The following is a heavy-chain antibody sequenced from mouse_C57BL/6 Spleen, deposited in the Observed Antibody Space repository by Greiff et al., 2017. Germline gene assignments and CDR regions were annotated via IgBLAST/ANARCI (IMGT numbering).Heavy chain of an antibody. D-gene: IGHD2-2*01. CDR2: IYPRSGNT. CDR3: AREGKGLEHYAMDY. V-gene: IGHV1-81*01. CDR1: GYTFTSYG. J-gene: IGHJ4*01. Sequence: LVESGAELARPGASVKLSCKASGYTFTSYGISWVKQRTGQGLEWIGEIYPRSGNTYYNEKFKGKATLTADKSSSTAYMGLRSLTSEDSSVYFCAREGKGLEHYAMDYWGQGTSVTVSS.